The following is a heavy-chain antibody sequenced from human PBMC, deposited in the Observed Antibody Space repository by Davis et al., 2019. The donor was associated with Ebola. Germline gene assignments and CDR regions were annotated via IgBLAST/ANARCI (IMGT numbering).Heavy chain of an antibody. CDR3: ARDGLKTGGSSLNGDY. D-gene: IGHD6-6*01. Sequence: AASVKVSCKASGYTFTSYGISWVRQAPGQGLEWMGWISAYNGNTNYAQKLQGRVTMTTDTSTSTAYMELRSLRSDDTAVYYCARDGLKTGGSSLNGDYWGQGTLVTVSS. J-gene: IGHJ4*02. CDR2: ISAYNGNT. V-gene: IGHV1-18*01. CDR1: GYTFTSYG.